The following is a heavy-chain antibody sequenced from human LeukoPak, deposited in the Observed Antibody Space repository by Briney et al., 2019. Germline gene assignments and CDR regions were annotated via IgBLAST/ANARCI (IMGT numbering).Heavy chain of an antibody. J-gene: IGHJ4*02. D-gene: IGHD4-17*01. Sequence: GGSLRLSCAASGFIFSTYWISLVRQAPGKGLEWVANIKQDGNEKYFVDSVKGRFTISRDNAKNSLYLQMNSLRVEDTAVYFCARTGTTFDHWGQGAQVTVSS. CDR2: IKQDGNEK. CDR1: GFIFSTYW. V-gene: IGHV3-7*03. CDR3: ARTGTTFDH.